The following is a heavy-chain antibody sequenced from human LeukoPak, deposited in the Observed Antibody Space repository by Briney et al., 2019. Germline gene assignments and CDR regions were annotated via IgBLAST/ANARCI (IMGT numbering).Heavy chain of an antibody. D-gene: IGHD1-26*01. CDR1: GFTFSSYA. V-gene: IGHV3-30-3*01. Sequence: PGGSLRLSCAASGFTFSSYAMHWVRQAPGKGLEWVAVISYDGSNKYYADSVKGRFTISRDNSKNTLYLQMNSLRAEDTAVYYCARARSLSWFDPWGQGTLVTVSS. CDR2: ISYDGSNK. CDR3: ARARSLSWFDP. J-gene: IGHJ5*02.